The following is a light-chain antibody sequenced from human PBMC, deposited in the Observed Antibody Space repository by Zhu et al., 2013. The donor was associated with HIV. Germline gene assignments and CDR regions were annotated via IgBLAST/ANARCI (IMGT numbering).Light chain of an antibody. V-gene: IGLV1-40*01. CDR2: GNN. CDR3: AAWDDSLSGWV. J-gene: IGLJ3*02. Sequence: QSVLTQPPSVSGAPGQRVIISCTGSSSNIGAGYDVHWYQQFPGTAPKLVIYGNNNRPSGVPDRFSGSKSGTSASLAISGLQSEDEADYYCAAWDDSLSGWVFGGGTKLTVL. CDR1: SSNIGAGYD.